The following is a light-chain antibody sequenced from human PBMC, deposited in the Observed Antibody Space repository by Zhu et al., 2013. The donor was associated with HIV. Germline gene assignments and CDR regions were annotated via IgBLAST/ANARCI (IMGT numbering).Light chain of an antibody. Sequence: AIRMTQSPSSFSASTGDRVTITCRASQGISSYLAWYQQKPGKAPKLLIYAASTLQSGVPSRFSGSGSGTEFTLTISSLQPDDFATYYCQQYHSYSLTFGGGTKVQIK. V-gene: IGKV1-8*01. CDR3: QQYHSYSLT. J-gene: IGKJ4*01. CDR1: QGISSY. CDR2: AAS.